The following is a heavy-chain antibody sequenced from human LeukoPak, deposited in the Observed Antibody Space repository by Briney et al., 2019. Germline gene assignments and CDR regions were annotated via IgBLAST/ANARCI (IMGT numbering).Heavy chain of an antibody. D-gene: IGHD2-2*01. J-gene: IGHJ4*02. CDR3: ARGPYQLLPFDY. V-gene: IGHV3-21*01. CDR2: ISSSSSYI. Sequence: GGSLRLSCAASGFTFSSYSMNWVRQAPGKGLEWVSSISSSSSYIYYADSVKGRFTISRDNAKNSLYLQVNSLRAEDTAVYYCARGPYQLLPFDYWGQGTLVTVSS. CDR1: GFTFSSYS.